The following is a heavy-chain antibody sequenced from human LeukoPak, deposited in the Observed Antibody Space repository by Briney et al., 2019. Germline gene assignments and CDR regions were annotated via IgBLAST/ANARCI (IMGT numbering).Heavy chain of an antibody. CDR2: ISGGGGTT. Sequence: GGSLRLSCAASGFTFSSYAMGWVRQAPGKGLEWVSVISGGGGTTYYADSVKGRFTISRDNSKSTLFLQMNSLRAEDTAVFYCPKVGTYYDTLTGYLYYFDYWGQGTLVTVSS. J-gene: IGHJ4*02. CDR3: PKVGTYYDTLTGYLYYFDY. D-gene: IGHD3-9*01. CDR1: GFTFSSYA. V-gene: IGHV3-23*01.